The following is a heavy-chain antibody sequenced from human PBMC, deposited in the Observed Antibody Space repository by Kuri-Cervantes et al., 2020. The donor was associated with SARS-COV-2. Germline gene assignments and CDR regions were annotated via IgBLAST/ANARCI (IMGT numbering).Heavy chain of an antibody. CDR1: GGSISSSSYY. CDR2: ISYSGTT. D-gene: IGHD2-2*01. J-gene: IGHJ4*02. Sequence: SETLSLTCTVSGGSISSSSYYWGWIRQPPGKGLEWIGSISYSGTTYYKVSLKSRVTISVDTPRTQFSLRLSAVTAADTAVYYCARLRSVVPPFSSLDSWGQGTLVTVSS. V-gene: IGHV4-39*01. CDR3: ARLRSVVPPFSSLDS.